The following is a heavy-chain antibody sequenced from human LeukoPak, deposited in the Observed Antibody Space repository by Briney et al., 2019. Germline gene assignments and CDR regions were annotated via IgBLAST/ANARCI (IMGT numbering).Heavy chain of an antibody. V-gene: IGHV1-46*01. Sequence: ASVKVSCKASGYTFTRYYLHGVRQAPGQGLEWMGIVNPSGGSTSYAQKFQGRVTMTRDMSTSTVYMELSSLRSEDTAVYYCARNRRGTSWSGYINCFDRWGQGTLVTVSS. CDR2: VNPSGGST. J-gene: IGHJ5*02. CDR1: GYTFTRYY. D-gene: IGHD3-3*01. CDR3: ARNRRGTSWSGYINCFDR.